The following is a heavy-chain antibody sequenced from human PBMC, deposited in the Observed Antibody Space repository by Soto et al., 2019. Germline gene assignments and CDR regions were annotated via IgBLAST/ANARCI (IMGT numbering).Heavy chain of an antibody. CDR1: GDTLTELS. J-gene: IGHJ5*01. V-gene: IGHV1-24*01. Sequence: QVQLVQSGAEVKKPGASVKVSCKVSGDTLTELSMHWVRQAPGKGLEWMGGFDPEDGETIYAQRFQGRVTMTEDTSTDTAYMELRSLRSEDTAVYCCGTDTSGSHRGNPPDSWGQGTLVTVSS. CDR3: GTDTSGSHRGNPPDS. CDR2: FDPEDGET. D-gene: IGHD3-16*01.